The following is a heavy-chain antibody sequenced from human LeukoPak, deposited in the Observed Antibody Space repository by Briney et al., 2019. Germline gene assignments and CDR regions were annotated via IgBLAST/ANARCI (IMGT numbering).Heavy chain of an antibody. Sequence: SETLSLTCTVSGGSISSSSYYWGWIRQPPGKGLEWIGSIYYSGSTYYNPSLKSRVTISVDTSKNQSSLKLSSVTAADTAVYYCARDRRYNWNLAWFDPWGQGTLVTVSS. CDR2: IYYSGST. J-gene: IGHJ5*02. D-gene: IGHD1-7*01. CDR1: GGSISSSSYY. V-gene: IGHV4-39*07. CDR3: ARDRRYNWNLAWFDP.